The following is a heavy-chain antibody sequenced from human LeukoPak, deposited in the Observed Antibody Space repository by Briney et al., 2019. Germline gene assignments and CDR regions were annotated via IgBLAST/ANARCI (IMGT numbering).Heavy chain of an antibody. CDR1: GFMFRSYG. CDR3: ARGHVRGYSYGFGY. CDR2: IWYDGSNK. Sequence: PGGSLRLSCAVSGFMFRSYGMHWVRQAPGKGQEWVAVIWYDGSNKYYTDSVKGRSTISRDNSNNTLYLQMNSLRVEDTAVYYCARGHVRGYSYGFGYWGQGSLVTVSS. V-gene: IGHV3-33*08. J-gene: IGHJ4*02. D-gene: IGHD5-18*01.